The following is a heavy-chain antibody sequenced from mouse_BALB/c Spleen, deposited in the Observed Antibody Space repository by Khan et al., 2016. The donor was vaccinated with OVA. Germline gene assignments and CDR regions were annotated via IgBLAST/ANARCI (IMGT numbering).Heavy chain of an antibody. CDR2: IWSDGST. Sequence: QVQLQQSGPGLVAPSQSLSITCTISGFSLTNYGVHWLRQPPGRGLEWLVVIWSDGSTTYNSALKSRLSISKDNSKSQVFLKRNSLQTDDTAMYYCARQPYYHYNIMDYWGQGTSVTVSS. V-gene: IGHV2-6-1*01. CDR3: ARQPYYHYNIMDY. J-gene: IGHJ4*01. D-gene: IGHD2-10*01. CDR1: GFSLTNYG.